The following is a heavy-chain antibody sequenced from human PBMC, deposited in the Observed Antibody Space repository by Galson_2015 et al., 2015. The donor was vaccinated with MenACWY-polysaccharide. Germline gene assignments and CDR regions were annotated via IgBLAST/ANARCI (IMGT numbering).Heavy chain of an antibody. CDR1: GLTFSNLW. CDR3: ARGHLGLGL. V-gene: IGHV3-7*01. D-gene: IGHD7-27*01. CDR2: IKKDGSEK. Sequence: SLRLSCAASGLTFSNLWMTWVRQAPGKGLGWVASIKKDGSEKYYVDSVKGRFTISRDNAKDSLYLQMNSLRAEDTAVYFCARGHLGLGLWGQGTTVTVSS. J-gene: IGHJ6*02.